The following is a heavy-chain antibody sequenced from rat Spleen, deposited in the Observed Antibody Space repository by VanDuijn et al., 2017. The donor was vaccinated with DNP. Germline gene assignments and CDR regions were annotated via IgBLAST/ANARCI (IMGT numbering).Heavy chain of an antibody. D-gene: IGHD5-1*01. CDR2: ISTGGGTT. CDR3: ARDRTGTWFAY. CDR1: GFTFSSYW. Sequence: EVQLVESGGDLVQPGRSLKLSCVASGFTFSSYWMFWIRQAPGKGLEWVASISTGGGTTYYRDSVKGRFTISRDNAKNSKYLQMDSLRSEDTATYYCARDRTGTWFAYWGQGTLVTVSS. J-gene: IGHJ3*01. V-gene: IGHV5-58*01.